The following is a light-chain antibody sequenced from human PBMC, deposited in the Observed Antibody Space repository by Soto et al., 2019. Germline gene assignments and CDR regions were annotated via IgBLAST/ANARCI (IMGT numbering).Light chain of an antibody. CDR1: QSISSY. Sequence: DIQMTQSPSSLSASVGDRVTLTCRASQSISSYLNWYQQKPGKAPKPLIYDASSLESGVPSRFSGSGSGTDFTLTISSLQPEDFATYYCQQSYSTPYTFGQGTKLEIK. J-gene: IGKJ2*01. CDR3: QQSYSTPYT. V-gene: IGKV1-39*01. CDR2: DAS.